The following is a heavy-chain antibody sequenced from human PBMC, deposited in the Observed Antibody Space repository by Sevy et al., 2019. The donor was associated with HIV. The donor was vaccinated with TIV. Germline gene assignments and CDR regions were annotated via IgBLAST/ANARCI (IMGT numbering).Heavy chain of an antibody. Sequence: GGSLRLSCAASGFTFSSYGMHWVRQAPGKGLEWVALIWYDGSSKYYADSVKGRLTLSRDNSKNTLYLQMNSLRAEDTAVYYCARVANYYDSSGSQPNFDYWGQGTLVTVSS. D-gene: IGHD3-22*01. V-gene: IGHV3-33*01. J-gene: IGHJ4*02. CDR3: ARVANYYDSSGSQPNFDY. CDR2: IWYDGSSK. CDR1: GFTFSSYG.